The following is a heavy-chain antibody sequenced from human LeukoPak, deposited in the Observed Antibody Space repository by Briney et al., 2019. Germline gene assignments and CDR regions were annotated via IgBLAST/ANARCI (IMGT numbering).Heavy chain of an antibody. J-gene: IGHJ4*02. CDR1: GFTFSSYA. CDR2: ISYDGSNK. D-gene: IGHD4-17*01. CDR3: AKDSTVTSDFDY. Sequence: GGSLRLSCAASGFTFSSYAMHWVRQAPGKGLEWVAVISYDGSNKYYADFVKGRFTISRDNSKNTLYLQMNSLRAEDTAVYYCAKDSTVTSDFDYWGQGTLVTVSS. V-gene: IGHV3-30*04.